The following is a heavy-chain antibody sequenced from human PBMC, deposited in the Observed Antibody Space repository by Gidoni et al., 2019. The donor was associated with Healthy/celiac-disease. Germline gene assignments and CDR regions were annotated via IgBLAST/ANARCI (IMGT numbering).Heavy chain of an antibody. V-gene: IGHV3-23*01. D-gene: IGHD6-13*01. Sequence: EVQLLETGGGLVQPGGSLRLSCAASGFTFSSYAMSWFRQAPGKGLEWVSAMSGSGGSTSYADSVKVRFTISRDNSKNTLYLQMNRLRAEDTAVYYCAKDSSLIYSSRDMDVWGQGTTVTVSS. CDR2: MSGSGGST. CDR1: GFTFSSYA. J-gene: IGHJ6*02. CDR3: AKDSSLIYSSRDMDV.